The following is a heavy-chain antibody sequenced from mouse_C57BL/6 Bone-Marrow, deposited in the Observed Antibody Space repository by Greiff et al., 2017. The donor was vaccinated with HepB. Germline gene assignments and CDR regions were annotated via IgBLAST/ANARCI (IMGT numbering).Heavy chain of an antibody. CDR3: ARVLTT. CDR1: GFTFSSYA. Sequence: EVKLMESGGGLVKPGGSLKLSCAASGFTFSSYAMSWVRQTPEKRLEWVATISDGGSYTYYPDNVKGRITISRDNAKNNLYLQMSHLKSEDTAMYYCARVLTTGGRGTVITVSA. J-gene: IGHJ3*01. CDR2: ISDGGSYT. D-gene: IGHD1-1*01. V-gene: IGHV5-4*03.